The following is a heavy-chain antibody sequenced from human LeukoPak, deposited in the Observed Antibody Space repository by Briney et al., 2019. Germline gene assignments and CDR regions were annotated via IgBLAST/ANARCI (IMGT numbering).Heavy chain of an antibody. CDR2: IFFSGST. J-gene: IGHJ4*02. D-gene: IGHD6-19*01. V-gene: IGHV4-39*01. Sequence: PSETLSLTCTVSGGSISSYYWCWVREPPGKGLGWVCSIFFSGSTYYIPSLKSRVTISVDTSKNQFSLKLSSVTAADTAVYYCARRLESGWYVVRFLRPFDYWGQGTLVTVSS. CDR1: GGSISSYY. CDR3: ARRLESGWYVVRFLRPFDY.